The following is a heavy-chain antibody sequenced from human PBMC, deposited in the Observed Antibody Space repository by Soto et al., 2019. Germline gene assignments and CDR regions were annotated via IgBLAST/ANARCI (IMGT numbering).Heavy chain of an antibody. CDR2: IYPTGKT. D-gene: IGHD3-16*01. CDR3: ARAPPGPAPRWGV. CDR1: GGSISSGGYS. V-gene: IGHV4-30-2*01. J-gene: IGHJ6*02. Sequence: SETLSLTCTVSGGSISSGGYSWSWIRQTPGKGLEWIGYIYPTGKTYYNPSLKNRATLSIDTSQNQFSLQLTSVTAADTAVYYCARAPPGPAPRWGVWGQGTTVTVSS.